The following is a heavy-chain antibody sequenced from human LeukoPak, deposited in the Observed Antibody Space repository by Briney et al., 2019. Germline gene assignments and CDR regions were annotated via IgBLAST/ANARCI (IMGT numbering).Heavy chain of an antibody. Sequence: GAPVKVSCKASGYTFTSHGISWVRQAPGQGLEWIGWISAYNGNTNYAQKLQGRVTMTTDTSTSTAYMELRSLRSDDTAVYYCATGDYGDYYDYWGQGTLVTVSS. CDR2: ISAYNGNT. CDR1: GYTFTSHG. J-gene: IGHJ4*02. CDR3: ATGDYGDYYDY. V-gene: IGHV1-18*01. D-gene: IGHD4-17*01.